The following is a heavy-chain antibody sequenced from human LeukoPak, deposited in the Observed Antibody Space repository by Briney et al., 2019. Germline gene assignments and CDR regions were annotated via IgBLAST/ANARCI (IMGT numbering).Heavy chain of an antibody. D-gene: IGHD6-19*01. CDR1: GFTFGDYY. CDR3: AKDRGFISVAGIDY. J-gene: IGHJ4*02. V-gene: IGHV3-11*01. Sequence: GGSLRLSCAASGFTFGDYYMSWIRQAPGKGLEWVSYISSSGSTIYYADSGKGRFTISRDNSKKTLYLQMNSLRAEDTAVYYCAKDRGFISVAGIDYWGQGTLVTVSS. CDR2: ISSSGSTI.